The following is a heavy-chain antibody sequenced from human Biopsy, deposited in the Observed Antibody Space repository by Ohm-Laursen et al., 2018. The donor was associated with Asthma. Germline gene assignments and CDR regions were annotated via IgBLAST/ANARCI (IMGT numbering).Heavy chain of an antibody. J-gene: IGHJ6*02. D-gene: IGHD6-13*01. CDR1: GDSIRSYY. CDR2: IHYSGST. Sequence: TLSLTRTVSGDSIRSYYWTWIRRPPGKGLEGIGNIHYSGSTYSNPTLKSRVTISVDTSKKQISLRLSSVIAADTAVYYRVRGNSSWHHGPFHYYYGLDVWGQGTTATVSS. CDR3: VRGNSSWHHGPFHYYYGLDV. V-gene: IGHV4-59*13.